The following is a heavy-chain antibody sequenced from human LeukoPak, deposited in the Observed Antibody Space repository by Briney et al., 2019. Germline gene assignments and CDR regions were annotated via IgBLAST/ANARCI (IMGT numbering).Heavy chain of an antibody. V-gene: IGHV4-61*01. J-gene: IGHJ3*02. CDR3: ARLAVARFGTYYDFWSGYYSDAFDI. D-gene: IGHD3-3*01. Sequence: SETLSLTCTVSGDSVSSGSSYWSWIRQPPGKGLEWLGYIYYSESTKYNPSLKSRVTISVDTSKNQFSLKLSSVTAADTAVYYCARLAVARFGTYYDFWSGYYSDAFDIWGQGTMVTVSS. CDR1: GDSVSSGSSY. CDR2: IYYSEST.